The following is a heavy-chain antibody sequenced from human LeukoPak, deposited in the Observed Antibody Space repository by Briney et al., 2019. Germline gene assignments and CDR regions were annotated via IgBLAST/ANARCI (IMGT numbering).Heavy chain of an antibody. D-gene: IGHD6-19*01. Sequence: PGGSLRLSCAASGFTFSSYEMNWVRQAPGKGLEWVAVIWYDGSNKYYADSVKGRFTISRDNSKNTLYLQMNSLRAEDTAVYYCAKGNQGYSSGWAANWGQGTLVTVSS. J-gene: IGHJ4*02. CDR1: GFTFSSYE. CDR2: IWYDGSNK. V-gene: IGHV3-33*06. CDR3: AKGNQGYSSGWAAN.